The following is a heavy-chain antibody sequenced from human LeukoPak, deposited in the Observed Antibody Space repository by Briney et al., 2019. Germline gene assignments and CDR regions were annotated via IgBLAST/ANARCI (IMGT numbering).Heavy chain of an antibody. Sequence: GGSLRLSCAASGYTFSNTGMSWVRQAPGKGLEWVSSISAGGASTYYADSVKGRFTISRDNSKNTLYLQIISLRAKDTAVYYCHRTWLLSYDMAVWGKGTTATVSS. CDR1: GYTFSNTG. CDR2: ISAGGAST. CDR3: HRTWLLSYDMAV. J-gene: IGHJ6*04. D-gene: IGHD3-22*01. V-gene: IGHV3-23*01.